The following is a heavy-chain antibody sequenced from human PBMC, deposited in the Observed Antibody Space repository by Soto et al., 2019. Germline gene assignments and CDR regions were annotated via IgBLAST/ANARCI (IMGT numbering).Heavy chain of an antibody. CDR3: ASGGVRGVITRTRDYYGMDV. J-gene: IGHJ6*02. V-gene: IGHV5-51*01. D-gene: IGHD3-10*01. CDR2: IYPGDSGT. Sequence: GESLKISCKGSGYSFTSYWIGWVRQMPGKGLEWMGIIYPGDSGTRYSPSFQGQVTISADKSISTAYLQWSSLKASDTAMYYCASGGVRGVITRTRDYYGMDVWGQGTTVTVSS. CDR1: GYSFTSYW.